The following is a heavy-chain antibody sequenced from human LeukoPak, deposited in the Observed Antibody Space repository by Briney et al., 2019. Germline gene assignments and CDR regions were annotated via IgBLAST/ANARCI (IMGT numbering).Heavy chain of an antibody. V-gene: IGHV3-21*01. CDR2: ISSSSSYI. CDR1: GFTLSSYS. J-gene: IGHJ4*02. CDR3: ARDPIAAAGTWFDY. D-gene: IGHD6-13*01. Sequence: PGGSLRLSCAASGFTLSSYSMNWVRQAPGKGLEWVSSISSSSSYIYYADSVKGRFTISRDNAKNSLYLQMNSLRAEDTAVYYCARDPIAAAGTWFDYWGQGTLVTVSS.